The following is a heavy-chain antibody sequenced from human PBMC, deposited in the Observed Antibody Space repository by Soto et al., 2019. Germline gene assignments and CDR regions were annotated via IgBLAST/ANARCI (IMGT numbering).Heavy chain of an antibody. V-gene: IGHV1-69*01. CDR1: GGTFSIYA. Sequence: GQLVQSGAEVKKPGSSFKVSCKASGGTFSIYAISWVRQAPGQGLEWMGGIIPIFGTANYTQKFQGRVTISAVESTSTAYMELSSLRSEDTAVYYCARSLVVQAATYYYYGMDVWGQGTTVTVSS. CDR3: ARSLVVQAATYYYYGMDV. J-gene: IGHJ6*02. D-gene: IGHD2-2*01. CDR2: IIPIFGTA.